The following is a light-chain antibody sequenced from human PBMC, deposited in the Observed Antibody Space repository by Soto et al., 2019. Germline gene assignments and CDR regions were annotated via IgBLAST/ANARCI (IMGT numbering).Light chain of an antibody. CDR2: GAY. CDR3: QQYNKWPLT. V-gene: IGKV3D-15*01. J-gene: IGKJ3*01. CDR1: QSVSSGY. Sequence: EIVMTQYPATLSVSPGERCTLSCMASQSVSSGYLAWYQQKPGQAPRLLIYGAYTRATGITDRFSGSGSGTDFTLTISSLQSEDFAVYYCQQYNKWPLTVGPGTQVEIK.